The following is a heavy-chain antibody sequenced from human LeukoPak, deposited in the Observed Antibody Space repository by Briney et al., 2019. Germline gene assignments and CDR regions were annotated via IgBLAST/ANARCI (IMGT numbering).Heavy chain of an antibody. CDR1: GFTFSSYS. Sequence: GSLRLSCAASGFTFSSYSMNWVRQAPGKGLEWVSAISGSGGSTYYADSVKGRFTISRDNSKNTLYLQMNSLRAEDTAVYYCAKGPVVTAIQYFDYWGQGTLVTVSS. J-gene: IGHJ4*02. CDR3: AKGPVVTAIQYFDY. D-gene: IGHD2-21*02. V-gene: IGHV3-23*01. CDR2: ISGSGGST.